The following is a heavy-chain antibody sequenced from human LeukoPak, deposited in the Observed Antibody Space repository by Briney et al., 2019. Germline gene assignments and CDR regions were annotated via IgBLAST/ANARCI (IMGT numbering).Heavy chain of an antibody. CDR1: VFTFSDYW. Sequence: GGSLRLSCAASVFTFSDYWMHWVRQAPGKGLVWVSRINTDGTSTKYADSVKGRFTISRDNARNTVYLQMNSLRAEDTAVYYCARARYGYTGIVDYWGQGTLVTVSS. CDR3: ARARYGYTGIVDY. D-gene: IGHD4-17*01. CDR2: INTDGTST. J-gene: IGHJ4*02. V-gene: IGHV3-74*01.